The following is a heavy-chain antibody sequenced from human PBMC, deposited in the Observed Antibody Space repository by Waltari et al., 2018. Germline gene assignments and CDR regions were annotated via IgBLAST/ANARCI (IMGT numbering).Heavy chain of an antibody. J-gene: IGHJ3*02. CDR3: ARRITIFGGDAFDI. CDR1: GGSISSSSYY. D-gene: IGHD3-3*01. V-gene: IGHV4-39*01. CDR2: IYYSGST. Sequence: QLQLQESGPGLVKPSETLSLTCTVSGGSISSSSYYWGWISQPPGKGLEWIGSIYYSGSTYYNPSLKSRVTISVDTSKNQFSLKLSSVTAADTAVYYCARRITIFGGDAFDIWGQGTMVTVSS.